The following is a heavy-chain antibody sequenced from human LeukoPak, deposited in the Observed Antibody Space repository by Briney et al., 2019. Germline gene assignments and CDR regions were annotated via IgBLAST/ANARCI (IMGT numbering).Heavy chain of an antibody. CDR3: AKAVSGSYSFDY. V-gene: IGHV3-23*01. J-gene: IGHJ4*02. Sequence: PVVLLWLTCAETGFNFSSLALGWVRMIKGKRLEWVSGISGSGGSTYYADSVKGRFTISRDDSKNTLYLQMNSLRGEDTAVYYCAKAVSGSYSFDYWGQGTLVTVSS. CDR2: ISGSGGST. CDR1: GFNFSSLA. D-gene: IGHD1-26*01.